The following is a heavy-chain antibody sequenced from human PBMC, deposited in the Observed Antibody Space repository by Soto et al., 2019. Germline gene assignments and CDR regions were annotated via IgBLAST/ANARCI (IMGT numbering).Heavy chain of an antibody. J-gene: IGHJ4*02. D-gene: IGHD6-19*01. V-gene: IGHV3-23*01. CDR1: GFTFSSYA. Sequence: RRLSCAASGFTFSSYAMSWVRQAPGKGLEWVSAISGSGGSTYYADSVKGRFTIPRDNSKNTLYLQMNSLRAEDTAVYYCAKDDSSGPTVCYDYWGQGTLVTVSS. CDR3: AKDDSSGPTVCYDY. CDR2: ISGSGGST.